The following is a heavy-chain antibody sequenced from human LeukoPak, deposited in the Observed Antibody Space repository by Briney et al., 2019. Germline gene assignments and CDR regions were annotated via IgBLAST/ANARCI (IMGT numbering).Heavy chain of an antibody. Sequence: PSETLSLTCTVSGGSISTGGFYWSWIRQPPGKGLEWIGYIYHSGSAYYNPSLKSRVTILVDRSKNQFSLKLNSVTAADTAVYYCARSRFPITIFGDAFDIWGQGTMVTVSS. CDR2: IYHSGSA. V-gene: IGHV4-30-2*01. CDR3: ARSRFPITIFGDAFDI. CDR1: GGSISTGGFY. J-gene: IGHJ3*02. D-gene: IGHD3-3*01.